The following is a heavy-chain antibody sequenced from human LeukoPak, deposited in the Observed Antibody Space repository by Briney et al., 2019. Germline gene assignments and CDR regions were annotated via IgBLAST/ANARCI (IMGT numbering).Heavy chain of an antibody. V-gene: IGHV3-23*01. CDR1: GSIFGDYA. CDR2: ITGSSAST. CDR3: AKLDYYDTH. D-gene: IGHD3-22*01. J-gene: IGHJ4*02. Sequence: GGSLRLSCTTSGSIFGDYAMTWVRQAPGKGLEWVSSITGSSASTYYADSVKGRFTISRDNSKNTLYLQMNSLRAEDTAVYFCAKLDYYDTHWGQGTLVTVSS.